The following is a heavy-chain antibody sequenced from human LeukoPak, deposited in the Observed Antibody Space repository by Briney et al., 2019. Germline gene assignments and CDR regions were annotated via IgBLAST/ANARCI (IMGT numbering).Heavy chain of an antibody. CDR1: GYTFTSYA. CDR3: ARGEAYEYFDY. Sequence: SVKVSCKASGYTFTSYAISWVRQAPGQGLEWMGGIIPTFGTANYAQKFQGRVTITADESTSTAYMELSSLRSEDTAVYYCARGEAYEYFDYWGQGTLVTVSS. CDR2: IIPTFGTA. D-gene: IGHD2-21*01. V-gene: IGHV1-69*13. J-gene: IGHJ4*02.